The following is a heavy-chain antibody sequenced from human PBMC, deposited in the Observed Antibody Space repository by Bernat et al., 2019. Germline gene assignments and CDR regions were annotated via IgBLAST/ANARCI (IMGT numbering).Heavy chain of an antibody. CDR3: ARGRYYYDSSGYYSLLDY. CDR2: IWYDGSNK. CDR1: GFTFSSYG. J-gene: IGHJ4*02. V-gene: IGHV3-33*01. Sequence: QVQLVESGGGVVQPGRSLRLSCAASGFTFSSYGMHWVRQAPGKGLEWVAVIWYDGSNKYYADSVKGRFTISRDNSKNTLYLQMNSLRAEDTAVYYCARGRYYYDSSGYYSLLDYWGQGTQVTVSS. D-gene: IGHD3-22*01.